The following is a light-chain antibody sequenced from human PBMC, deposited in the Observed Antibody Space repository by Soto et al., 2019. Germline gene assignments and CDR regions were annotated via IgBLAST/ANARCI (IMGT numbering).Light chain of an antibody. V-gene: IGLV1-40*01. CDR3: QSHDSSLSAYVV. Sequence: QAVVTQPPSVSGAPGQRVTISCTGSSFNIGAGYDVHWYQQLPGTAPKLLIYGNSNRPSGVPDRFSGSKSGTSASLAITGLQAEDEADYYCQSHDSSLSAYVVFGGGTKVTVL. J-gene: IGLJ2*01. CDR1: SFNIGAGYD. CDR2: GNS.